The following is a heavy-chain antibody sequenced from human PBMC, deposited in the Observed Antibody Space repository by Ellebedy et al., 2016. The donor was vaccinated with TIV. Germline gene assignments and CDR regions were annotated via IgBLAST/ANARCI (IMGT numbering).Heavy chain of an antibody. V-gene: IGHV3-74*01. Sequence: PGGSLRLSCAASGFTFSSYWMHWVRQATGKGLVWVSRINSDGSSTSYADSVKGRFTISRDNAKNTLYLKMNSLRAEDTAVYYCARDEHYYYGMDVWGQGTTVTVSS. CDR2: INSDGSST. CDR3: ARDEHYYYGMDV. J-gene: IGHJ6*02. CDR1: GFTFSSYW.